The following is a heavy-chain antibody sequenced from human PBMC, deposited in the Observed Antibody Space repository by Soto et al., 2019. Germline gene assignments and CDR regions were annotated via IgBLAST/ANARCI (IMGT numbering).Heavy chain of an antibody. CDR1: GYTFSSYG. V-gene: IGHV1-18*01. Sequence: QAQLVQSGPEVKKPGASVKVSCKASGYTFSSYGISWVRQAPGQGLEWLGWISPYDDDTKYAQNLQGRVRMTTDTSTRTVYMDLRSLRSDDTGIYYCARGGYYDSSGSRNYHYYGMDVWGQGTTVTVSS. J-gene: IGHJ6*02. CDR2: ISPYDDDT. D-gene: IGHD3-22*01. CDR3: ARGGYYDSSGSRNYHYYGMDV.